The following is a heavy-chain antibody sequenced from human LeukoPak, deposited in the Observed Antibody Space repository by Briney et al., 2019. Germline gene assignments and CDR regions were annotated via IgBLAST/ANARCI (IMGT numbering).Heavy chain of an antibody. CDR2: ISYDGSNK. CDR1: GFTVSSYG. V-gene: IGHV3-30*03. Sequence: PGGSLRLSCAASGFTVSSYGMHWVRQAPGKGLEWEAVISYDGSNKYYADSVKGRFTISRDNSKNTLYLQMNSLRAEDTAVYYCARDMFTLYYFDYWGQGTLVTVSS. CDR3: ARDMFTLYYFDY. J-gene: IGHJ4*02. D-gene: IGHD3-10*02.